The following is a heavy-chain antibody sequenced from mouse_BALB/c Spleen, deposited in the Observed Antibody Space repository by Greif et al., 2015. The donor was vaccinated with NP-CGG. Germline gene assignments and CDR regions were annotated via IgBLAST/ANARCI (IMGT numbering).Heavy chain of an antibody. CDR3: ARDYYGSSYWYFDV. D-gene: IGHD1-1*01. CDR2: SRNKANDYTT. J-gene: IGHJ1*01. V-gene: IGHV7-1*02. Sequence: EVKLMESGGGLVQPGGSPRLSCATSGFTFSDFYMEWVRQPQGKRLEWIAASRNKANDYTTEYSASVKGRFIVSRDTSQSILYLQMNALRAEDTAIYYCARDYYGSSYWYFDVWGAGTTVTVSS. CDR1: GFTFSDFY.